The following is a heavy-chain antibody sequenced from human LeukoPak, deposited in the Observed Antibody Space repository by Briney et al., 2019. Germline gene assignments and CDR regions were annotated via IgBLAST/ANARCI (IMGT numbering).Heavy chain of an antibody. V-gene: IGHV3-30*02. CDR1: GFTFSSYG. CDR3: ARVQNEYYDFWSGYSKNYYYMDV. J-gene: IGHJ6*03. D-gene: IGHD3-3*01. Sequence: TGGSLRLSCAASGFTFSSYGMHWVRQAPGKGLGWVAFIRYDGSNKYYADSVKGRFTISRDNSKNTLYLQMNSLRAEDTAVYYCARVQNEYYDFWSGYSKNYYYMDVWGKGTTVTVSS. CDR2: IRYDGSNK.